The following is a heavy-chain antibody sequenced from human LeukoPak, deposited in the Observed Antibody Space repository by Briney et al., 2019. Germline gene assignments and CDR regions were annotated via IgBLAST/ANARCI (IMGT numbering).Heavy chain of an antibody. CDR3: AKDLDAGLPGVFDY. CDR2: ISSSGSTI. V-gene: IGHV3-48*03. Sequence: GGSLRLSCAASGFTFSSYEMNWVRQAPGKGLEWVSYISSSGSTIYYADSVKGRFTISRDNAKNSLYLQMNSLRAEDTAVYYCAKDLDAGLPGVFDYWGQGTLVTVSS. D-gene: IGHD3/OR15-3a*01. J-gene: IGHJ4*02. CDR1: GFTFSSYE.